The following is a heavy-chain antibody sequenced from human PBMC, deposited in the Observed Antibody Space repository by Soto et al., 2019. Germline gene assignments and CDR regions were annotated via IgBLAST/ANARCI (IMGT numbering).Heavy chain of an antibody. V-gene: IGHV1-69*13. CDR3: ARGAARGYSGYDLDY. J-gene: IGHJ4*02. Sequence: SVKVSCKASGGTFSSYAISWVRQAPGQGLEWMGGIISIFGTANYAQKFQGRVTITADESTSTAYIELSSLRSEDTAVYYCARGAARGYSGYDLDYWGQGTLVTVSS. D-gene: IGHD5-12*01. CDR1: GGTFSSYA. CDR2: IISIFGTA.